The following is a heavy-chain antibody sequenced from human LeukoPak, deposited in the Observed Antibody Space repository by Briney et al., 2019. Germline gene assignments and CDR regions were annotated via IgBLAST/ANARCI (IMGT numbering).Heavy chain of an antibody. Sequence: ASVKVSCKASGYTFTSYDINWVRQATGQGLEWMGWMNPNSGNTSYAQKFQGRVTMTRNTSISTAYMELSSLRSEDTAVYYCARAVVAARRRSRYFDYWGQGTLVTVSS. CDR3: ARAVVAARRRSRYFDY. J-gene: IGHJ4*02. D-gene: IGHD6-6*01. CDR1: GYTFTSYD. V-gene: IGHV1-8*01. CDR2: MNPNSGNT.